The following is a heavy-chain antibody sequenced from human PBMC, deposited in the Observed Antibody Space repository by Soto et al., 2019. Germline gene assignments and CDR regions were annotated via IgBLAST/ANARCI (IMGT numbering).Heavy chain of an antibody. Sequence: ASVKVSCKASGYTFTSYGISWVRQAPGQGLEWMGWISAYNGNTNYAQKLQGRVTMTTDTSTSTAYMELRSLRSDDTAVYYCAGDPPSVNRYSGYNLCWFDPWGQGTLVTVSS. D-gene: IGHD5-12*01. CDR3: AGDPPSVNRYSGYNLCWFDP. J-gene: IGHJ5*02. CDR1: GYTFTSYG. CDR2: ISAYNGNT. V-gene: IGHV1-18*04.